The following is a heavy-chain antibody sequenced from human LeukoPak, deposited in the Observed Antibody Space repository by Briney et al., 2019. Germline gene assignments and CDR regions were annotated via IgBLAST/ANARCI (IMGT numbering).Heavy chain of an antibody. Sequence: SETLSLICTVSGGSISSGGYYWSWIRQPAGKGLEWIGRIYTSGGTNYNPSLKSRVTMSVDTSKNQFSLKLSSVTAADTAVYYCARGGYSYGYDYYYYMDVWGKGTTVTVSS. CDR3: ARGGYSYGYDYYYYMDV. CDR1: GGSISSGGYY. CDR2: IYTSGGT. J-gene: IGHJ6*03. D-gene: IGHD5-18*01. V-gene: IGHV4-61*02.